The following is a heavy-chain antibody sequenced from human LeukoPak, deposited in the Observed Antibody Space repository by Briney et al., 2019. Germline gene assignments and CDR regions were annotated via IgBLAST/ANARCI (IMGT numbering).Heavy chain of an antibody. CDR1: GFTFSSYA. CDR3: ARDDMTTVDAFDI. D-gene: IGHD4-11*01. J-gene: IGHJ3*02. V-gene: IGHV3-30-3*01. CDR2: ISYDGSNK. Sequence: PGGSLRLSCAASGFTFSSYAMHWVRQAPGKGLEWVAVISYDGSNKYYADSVKGRFTISRDNSKNTLYLQMNSLRAEDTAVYYCARDDMTTVDAFDIWGQGTMVTVSS.